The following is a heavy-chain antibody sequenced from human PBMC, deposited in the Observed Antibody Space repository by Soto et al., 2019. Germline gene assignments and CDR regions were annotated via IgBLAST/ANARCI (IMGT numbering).Heavy chain of an antibody. CDR3: ARDNYGSGSYYYYYGMDV. Sequence: GGSLRLSCAASGFTFSSYAMHWVRQAPGKGLEWVAVISYDGSNKYYADSVKGRFTISRDNSKNTLYLQMNSLRAEDTAVYYCARDNYGSGSYYYYYGMDVWGQGTTVTVSS. D-gene: IGHD3-10*01. CDR1: GFTFSSYA. CDR2: ISYDGSNK. J-gene: IGHJ6*02. V-gene: IGHV3-30*04.